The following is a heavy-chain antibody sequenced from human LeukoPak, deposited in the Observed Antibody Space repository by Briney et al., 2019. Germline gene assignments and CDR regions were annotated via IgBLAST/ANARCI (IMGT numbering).Heavy chain of an antibody. CDR2: IAPKSGGT. Sequence: ASAKVSCKASGYTFTDNYIHWVRQAPGQGLEWMGWIAPKSGGTNYAPKLQGRVTLTRDTSFSTAYMELSGLRSDDTAIYARDGSVESGHYYFDYWGQGTLVTVSS. J-gene: IGHJ4*02. V-gene: IGHV1-2*02. D-gene: IGHD5-24*01. CDR3: DGSVESGHYYFDY. CDR1: GYTFTDNY.